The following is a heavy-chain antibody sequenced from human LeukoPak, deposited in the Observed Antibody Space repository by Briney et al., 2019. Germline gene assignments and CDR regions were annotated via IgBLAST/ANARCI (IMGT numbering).Heavy chain of an antibody. J-gene: IGHJ6*03. D-gene: IGHD6-19*01. CDR3: AKDRSSDLNYYFMDV. CDR2: ISWGGDNR. V-gene: IGHV3-43*01. CDR1: GFRFVDYT. Sequence: GGSLRLSCAAPGFRFVDYTMHWVRQRPGQGLGCVSVISWGGDNRYYADSVRGRFDISRDNRKNALYLQMNSLGSEDTALYYCAKDRSSDLNYYFMDVWGRGTTVTVSS.